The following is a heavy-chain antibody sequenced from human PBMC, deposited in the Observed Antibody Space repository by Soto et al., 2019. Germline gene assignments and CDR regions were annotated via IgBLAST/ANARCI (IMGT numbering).Heavy chain of an antibody. CDR3: ARGRYGDY. CDR2: ISARNGDT. D-gene: IGHD1-1*01. V-gene: IGHV1-18*01. Sequence: QVHLVQSGAEVKKPGASVKVSCKGSGYTFTSYGITWVRQAPGQGLGWMGWISARNGDTDYAQKLQGRVTVTRDTSTSTAYMELRSLRSDDTAVYYCARGRYGDYWGQGALVTVSS. CDR1: GYTFTSYG. J-gene: IGHJ4*02.